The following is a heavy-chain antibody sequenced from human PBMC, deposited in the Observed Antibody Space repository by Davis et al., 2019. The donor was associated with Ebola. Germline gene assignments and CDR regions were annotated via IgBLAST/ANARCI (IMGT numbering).Heavy chain of an antibody. CDR2: MYPDDSDT. V-gene: IGHV5-51*01. D-gene: IGHD3-3*01. J-gene: IGHJ6*02. CDR1: NYNFAKYW. Sequence: KVSCKGSNYNFAKYWIAWVRQVPGKGLEWMGVMYPDDSDTSYSPPFQGQVTMSVDKSINTAYLQWSSLKASDTAIYYCARLPRGYLDEGYGLDVWGQGTTVTVSS. CDR3: ARLPRGYLDEGYGLDV.